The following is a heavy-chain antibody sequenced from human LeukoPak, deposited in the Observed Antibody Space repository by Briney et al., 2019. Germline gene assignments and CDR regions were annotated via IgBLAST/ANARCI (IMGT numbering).Heavy chain of an antibody. CDR1: GFIFSNHG. J-gene: IGHJ5*02. CDR3: ARDSYQDYYGRFDP. V-gene: IGHV3-33*01. D-gene: IGHD3-10*01. CDR2: IWDDGNNK. Sequence: PGGSLRLSCAASGFIFSNHGMHWVRQAPGKRLEWVAVIWDDGNNKRYANSVNGRFPISRDNSENTLYLQMNGLTAEDTAMYYCARDSYQDYYGRFDPWGQGTLVIVSS.